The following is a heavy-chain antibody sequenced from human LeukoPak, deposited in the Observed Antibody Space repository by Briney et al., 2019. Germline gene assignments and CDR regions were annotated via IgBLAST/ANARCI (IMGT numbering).Heavy chain of an antibody. V-gene: IGHV4-61*02. CDR2: IYTSGST. D-gene: IGHD2-2*01. J-gene: IGHJ6*03. CDR1: GGSISSCSYY. Sequence: PSETLSLTCTVSGGSISSCSYYCSWIRQPAGKGLEWIGRIYTSGSTNHNPSLKIRVTISVDTSKNQFSLKLSSVTAADTALYYCARDSLLPSAMCYYYMDVWGKGTTVTVSS. CDR3: ARDSLLPSAMCYYYMDV.